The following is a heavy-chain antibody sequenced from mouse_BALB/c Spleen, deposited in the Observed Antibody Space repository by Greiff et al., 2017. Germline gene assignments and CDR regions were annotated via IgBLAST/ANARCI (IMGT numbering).Heavy chain of an antibody. D-gene: IGHD4-1*01. V-gene: IGHV1-80*01. CDR2: IYPGDGDT. CDR1: GYAFSSYW. Sequence: QVQLQQSGAELVRPGSSVKISCKASGYAFSSYWMNWVKQRPGQGLEWIGQIYPGDGDTNYNGKFKGKATLTADKSSSTAYMQLSSLTSEDSAVYFCARRGTGAWFAYWGQGTLVTVSA. J-gene: IGHJ3*01. CDR3: ARRGTGAWFAY.